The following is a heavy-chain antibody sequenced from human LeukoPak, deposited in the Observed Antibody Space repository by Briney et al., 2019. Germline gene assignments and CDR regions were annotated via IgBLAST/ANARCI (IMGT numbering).Heavy chain of an antibody. J-gene: IGHJ4*02. CDR1: GGPVSSGSYY. V-gene: IGHV4-61*01. CDR2: IYYSGST. CDR3: AALNIATRPWCFDY. Sequence: SETLSLTCTVSGGPVSSGSYYWSWIRQPPGKGLEWIGYIYYSGSTNHNPPLTSRVTISVDTSKNQFSLKLSSVTAADTAVYYCAALNIATRPWCFDYWGQGTLVTVSS. D-gene: IGHD6-6*01.